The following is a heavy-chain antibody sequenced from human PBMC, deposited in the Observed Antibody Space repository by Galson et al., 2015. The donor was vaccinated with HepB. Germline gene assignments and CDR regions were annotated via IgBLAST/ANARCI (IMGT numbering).Heavy chain of an antibody. CDR1: GFAFSTYE. CDR3: VRPHQGWGTTDY. D-gene: IGHD3-16*01. Sequence: SLRLSCAVSGFAFSTYEVNWVRQAPGKGLEWISYISSSSSTIYYAASVKGRFTISRDNAKNSLYLQMNSLRAEDTAVYFCVRPHQGWGTTDYWGQGTLVTVSS. CDR2: ISSSSSTI. V-gene: IGHV3-48*03. J-gene: IGHJ4*02.